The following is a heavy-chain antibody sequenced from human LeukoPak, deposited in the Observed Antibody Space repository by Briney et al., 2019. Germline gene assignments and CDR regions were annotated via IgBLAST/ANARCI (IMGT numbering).Heavy chain of an antibody. CDR2: ISYDGSNK. CDR3: AKDDRWLQFCC. V-gene: IGHV3-30*18. CDR1: GFTFSNYG. Sequence: PGGSLKLSCAASGFTFSNYGMHWVRQAPGKGLEWVAVISYDGSNKYYADSVKGRFTISRGNSRNTVYLQMNSLRAEDTAVYYCAKDDRWLQFCCWGQGTLVTVSA. D-gene: IGHD5-24*01. J-gene: IGHJ4*02.